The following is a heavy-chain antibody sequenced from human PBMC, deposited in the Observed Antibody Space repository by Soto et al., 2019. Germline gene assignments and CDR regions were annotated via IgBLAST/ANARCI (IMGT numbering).Heavy chain of an antibody. V-gene: IGHV3-7*01. CDR2: IKQDGSEK. CDR3: AREKLSITMVRGVIIGAFDI. D-gene: IGHD3-10*01. CDR1: GFTFSSYW. Sequence: GGSLILSCAASGFTFSSYWMSWVRQAPGKGLEWVANIKQDGSEKYYVDSVKGRFTISRDNAKNSLYLQMNSLRAEDTAVYYCAREKLSITMVRGVIIGAFDIWGQGTMVTVSS. J-gene: IGHJ3*02.